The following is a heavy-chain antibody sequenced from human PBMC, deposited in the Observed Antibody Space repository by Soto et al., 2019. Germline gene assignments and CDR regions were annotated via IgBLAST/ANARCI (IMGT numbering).Heavy chain of an antibody. Sequence: ESGGGLVKPGGSLGLSCAPSGFTSIGAWMNGVRQVPGKGLEWFGRVKSSANGGAIDYAAPVEGRFTISRDDSKNTLYLQMNSLITEDTAFYYCSADLPDWGAYAFDYWGQGTLVTVSS. J-gene: IGHJ4*02. CDR3: SADLPDWGAYAFDY. D-gene: IGHD3-16*01. CDR1: GFTSIGAW. V-gene: IGHV3-15*07. CDR2: VKSSANGGAI.